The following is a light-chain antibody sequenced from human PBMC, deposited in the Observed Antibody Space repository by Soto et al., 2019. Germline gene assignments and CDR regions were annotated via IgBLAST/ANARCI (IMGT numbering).Light chain of an antibody. J-gene: IGLJ1*01. V-gene: IGLV2-14*01. CDR2: DVS. Sequence: QSALTQPASVSGSPGQSITISCTGTSSDVGGYNYVSWYQQHPGKAPKLMIYDVSNRPSGVSNRFSGSKSGNTASLTISGLQAEDEAYYYCSSYTSSSTLDVFGTVTKLTVL. CDR3: SSYTSSSTLDV. CDR1: SSDVGGYNY.